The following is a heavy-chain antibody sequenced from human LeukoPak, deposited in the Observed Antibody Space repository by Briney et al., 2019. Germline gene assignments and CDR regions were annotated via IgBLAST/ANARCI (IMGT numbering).Heavy chain of an antibody. CDR1: GGSVNSGSYY. D-gene: IGHD3-22*01. J-gene: IGHJ4*02. Sequence: SETLSLTCTVSGGSVNSGSYYWNWIRQPPGKGLEWIGYIYYSGSIKYNPSLKSRVTMSVDTSKNQFSLKLSSVTAADTAIYYCARENPSGYYNRPIDYWGQGTLVTVSS. CDR2: IYYSGSI. V-gene: IGHV4-61*01. CDR3: ARENPSGYYNRPIDY.